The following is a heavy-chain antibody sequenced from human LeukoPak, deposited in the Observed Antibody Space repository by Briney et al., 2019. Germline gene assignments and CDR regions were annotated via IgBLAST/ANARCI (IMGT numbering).Heavy chain of an antibody. Sequence: GGSLRLSCAASGFTFSSYSMNWVRQAPGKGLEWVSSISSSSSYIYYADSVKGRFTISRDNAKNSLYLQMNSLRAEDTAVYYCARALAAAGKIYYFDYWGQGTLVTVSS. J-gene: IGHJ4*02. V-gene: IGHV3-21*01. CDR2: ISSSSSYI. CDR3: ARALAAAGKIYYFDY. D-gene: IGHD6-13*01. CDR1: GFTFSSYS.